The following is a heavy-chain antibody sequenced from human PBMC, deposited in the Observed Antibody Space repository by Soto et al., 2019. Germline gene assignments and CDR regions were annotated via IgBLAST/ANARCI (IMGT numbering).Heavy chain of an antibody. CDR2: INHSGST. Sequence: QVQLQESGPGLVKPSQTLSLTCTVSGGSISSGGYYWSWIRQHPGKGLEWIGEINHSGSTNYNPSLKSRVTISVDTSKNQFSLKLSSVTAADTAVYYCARATESSIAARGGYYFDYWGQGTLVTVSS. CDR1: GGSISSGGYY. D-gene: IGHD6-6*01. V-gene: IGHV4-31*03. CDR3: ARATESSIAARGGYYFDY. J-gene: IGHJ4*02.